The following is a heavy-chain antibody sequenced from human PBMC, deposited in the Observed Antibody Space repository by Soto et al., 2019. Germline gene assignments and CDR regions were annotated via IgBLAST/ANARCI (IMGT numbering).Heavy chain of an antibody. CDR1: RYTFTAYS. CDR3: AGYGVPGGYSYGYEAY. J-gene: IGHJ4*02. V-gene: IGHV1-2*02. D-gene: IGHD5-18*01. CDR2: FNPNSGDT. Sequence: ASVQVSCKASRYTFTAYSMHWVRQAPGQGLEWIGWFNPNSGDTVYAEKFQGRVTSTRDTSISTAYMELSRLRSDDTAGYYCAGYGVPGGYSYGYEAYWGEG.